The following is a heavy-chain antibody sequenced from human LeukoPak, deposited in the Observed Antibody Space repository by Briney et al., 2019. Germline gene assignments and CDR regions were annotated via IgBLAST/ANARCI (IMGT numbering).Heavy chain of an antibody. CDR2: ISGSGGYT. V-gene: IGHV3-23*01. J-gene: IGHJ4*02. Sequence: GGSLRLSRAASGFTFTSYAMNWVRQAPGKGLEWVSTISGSGGYTYYADFVKGRFTISRDNSKNSLYLQMNSLRAEDTAVYYCASRHTAYCGGDCYRGGFDYWGQGTLVTVSS. CDR3: ASRHTAYCGGDCYRGGFDY. CDR1: GFTFTSYA. D-gene: IGHD2-21*02.